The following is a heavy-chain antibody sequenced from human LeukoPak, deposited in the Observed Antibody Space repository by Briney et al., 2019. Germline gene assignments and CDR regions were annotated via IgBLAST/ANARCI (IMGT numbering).Heavy chain of an antibody. CDR1: GFTFSTYG. Sequence: GGSLRLSCVTSGFTFSTYGMQWVRQAPGKGLEWVALISYDGSNKNYADSVKGRFTISRDTSKNTLYLQMNSLRAEDTAVYYCARGALYQYYLDYWGWGQGTLVTVSS. D-gene: IGHD4-17*01. J-gene: IGHJ4*02. CDR3: ARGALYQYYLDYWG. CDR2: ISYDGSNK. V-gene: IGHV3-30*03.